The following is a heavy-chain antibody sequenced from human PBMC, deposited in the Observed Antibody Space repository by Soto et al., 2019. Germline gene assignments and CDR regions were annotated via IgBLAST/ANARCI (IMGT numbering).Heavy chain of an antibody. D-gene: IGHD4-17*01. CDR3: ARAHYGGNSFSSGYFDY. V-gene: IGHV1-69*13. CDR1: GGTFSSHA. CDR2: IIPIFGTA. Sequence: SVKVSCKASGGTFSSHAISWVRQAPGQGLEWMGGIIPIFGTANYAQKFQGRVTITADESTSTAYMELSSLRSEDTAVYYCARAHYGGNSFSSGYFDYWGQGTLVTVSS. J-gene: IGHJ4*02.